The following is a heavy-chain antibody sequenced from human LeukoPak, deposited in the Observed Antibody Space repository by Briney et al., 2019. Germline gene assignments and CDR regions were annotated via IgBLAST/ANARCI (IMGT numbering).Heavy chain of an antibody. CDR3: ATLYCSSTSCYNDAFDI. J-gene: IGHJ3*02. Sequence: RGESLKISRKGSGYSFTSYWIGWVRQMPGKGLEWMGIIYPGDSDTRYSPSFQGQVTISADKSISTAYLQWSSLKASDTATYYCATLYCSSTSCYNDAFDIRGQGTMVTVSS. D-gene: IGHD2-2*02. CDR2: IYPGDSDT. V-gene: IGHV5-51*01. CDR1: GYSFTSYW.